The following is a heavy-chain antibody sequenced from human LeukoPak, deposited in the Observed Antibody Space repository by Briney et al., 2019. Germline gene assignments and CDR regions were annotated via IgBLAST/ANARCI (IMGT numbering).Heavy chain of an antibody. V-gene: IGHV4-38-2*01. Sequence: SETLSLTCAVSGYSISSGYYWGWIRQPPGKGLEWIGSIYHSGSTYYNPSLKSRVTISGDTSKNQFSLKLSSVTAADTAVYYCARGEWGDYGGKGAIDYWGQGTLVTVSS. J-gene: IGHJ4*02. CDR3: ARGEWGDYGGKGAIDY. CDR1: GYSISSGYY. CDR2: IYHSGST. D-gene: IGHD4-23*01.